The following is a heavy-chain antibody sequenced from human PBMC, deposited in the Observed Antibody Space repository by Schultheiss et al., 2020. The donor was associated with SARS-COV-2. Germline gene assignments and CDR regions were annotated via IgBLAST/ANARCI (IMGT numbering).Heavy chain of an antibody. CDR3: VRDRSWWTPYNCFDL. D-gene: IGHD2-15*01. CDR2: ISSSGTSI. V-gene: IGHV3-11*04. CDR1: GFTFSDYY. J-gene: IGHJ5*02. Sequence: GGSLRLSCAASGFTFSDYYMSWIRQAPGKGLEWVSYISSSGTSISYADSVKGRFTISRDNAKSTMYLQMNSLRTEDTAVYYCVRDRSWWTPYNCFDLWGRGTLVTVSS.